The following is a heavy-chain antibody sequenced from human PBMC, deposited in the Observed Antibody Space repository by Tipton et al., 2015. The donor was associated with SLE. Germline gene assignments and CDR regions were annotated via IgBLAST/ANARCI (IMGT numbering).Heavy chain of an antibody. Sequence: PGLVKPSETLSLTCTVSGGSISSYYWSWIRQPPGKGLEWIGYIYYSGSTNYNPPLKSRVTIPVDTSKNQFSLQLSSVTAADTAVYYCARELHYDFWSGPGNAFDIWGQGTMVTVSS. J-gene: IGHJ3*02. CDR3: ARELHYDFWSGPGNAFDI. V-gene: IGHV4-59*01. CDR1: GGSISSYY. CDR2: IYYSGST. D-gene: IGHD3-3*01.